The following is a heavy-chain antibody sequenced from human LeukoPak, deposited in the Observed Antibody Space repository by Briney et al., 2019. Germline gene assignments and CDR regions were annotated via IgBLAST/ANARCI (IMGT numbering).Heavy chain of an antibody. CDR1: GFTFSSYG. CDR3: ARDRGNDYFDS. J-gene: IGHJ4*02. V-gene: IGHV3-33*01. CDR2: IWFDGKNE. Sequence: HPGGSLRLSCAASGFTFSSYGMHWVRQAPGKGLEWVADIWFDGKNEHFADSVKGRFTISRDNSKNTMYLQINSLRVEDTAVYYCARDRGNDYFDSWGQGTLVTVSS.